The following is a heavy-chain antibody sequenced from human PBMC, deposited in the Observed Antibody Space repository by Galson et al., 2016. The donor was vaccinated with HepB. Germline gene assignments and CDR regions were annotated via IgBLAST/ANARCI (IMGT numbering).Heavy chain of an antibody. J-gene: IGHJ3*02. CDR3: ARDQRFYVFDI. D-gene: IGHD3-16*01. CDR2: IYFNGST. CDR1: GVSINSGAYY. Sequence: TLSLTCSVSGVSINSGAYYWTWIRQHPQKGLEWIGYIYFNGSTSYNPSLKSRVSISLDTSKSQFSLKLTSVTAADTALYYCARDQRFYVFDIWGKGTMVTVSS. V-gene: IGHV4-31*03.